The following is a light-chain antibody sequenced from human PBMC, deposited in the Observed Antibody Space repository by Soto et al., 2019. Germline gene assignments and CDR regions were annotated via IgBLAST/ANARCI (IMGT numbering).Light chain of an antibody. CDR2: KAS. V-gene: IGKV1-5*03. CDR3: QQYNSYSEA. J-gene: IGKJ1*01. CDR1: QTISSW. Sequence: MTLSKFTMSASVGDRVTITCRASQTISSWLAWYQQKPGKAPKLLIYKASTLKSGVPSRFSGSGSGTEFTLTISSLQPDDFATYYCQQYNSYSEAFGQGTKVDIK.